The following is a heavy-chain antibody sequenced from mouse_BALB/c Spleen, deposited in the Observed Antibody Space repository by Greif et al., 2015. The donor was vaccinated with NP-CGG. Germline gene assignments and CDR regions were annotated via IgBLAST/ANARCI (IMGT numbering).Heavy chain of an antibody. Sequence: QVHVKQSGAELAKPGASVKMSCKASGYTFTSYWMHWVKQRPGQGPEWIGYINPSTGYTEYNQKFKDKATLTADKSSSTAYMQLSSLTSEDSAVYYCARSVLPGYFDVWGAGTTVTVSS. CDR2: INPSTGYT. D-gene: IGHD1-1*01. CDR1: GYTFTSYW. J-gene: IGHJ1*01. V-gene: IGHV1-7*01. CDR3: ARSVLPGYFDV.